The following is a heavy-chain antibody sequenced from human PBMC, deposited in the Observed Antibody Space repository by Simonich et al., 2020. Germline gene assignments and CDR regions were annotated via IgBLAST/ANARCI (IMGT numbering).Heavy chain of an antibody. V-gene: IGHV1-18*01. Sequence: QVQLVQSGAEVKKPGASVKVSCKASGYTFTSYDISWVRQAPGQGLEWMGWIIADKGNTNYAQKLQGRDTMTTDTSTSTAYMELRSLRSDDTAVYYCARASRGTWWYYYFDYWGQGTLVTVSS. J-gene: IGHJ4*02. CDR2: IIADKGNT. D-gene: IGHD2-15*01. CDR3: ARASRGTWWYYYFDY. CDR1: GYTFTSYD.